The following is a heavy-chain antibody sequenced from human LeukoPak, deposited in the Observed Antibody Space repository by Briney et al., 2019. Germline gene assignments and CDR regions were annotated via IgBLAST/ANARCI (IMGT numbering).Heavy chain of an antibody. CDR2: INHSGST. J-gene: IGHJ4*02. D-gene: IGHD6-13*01. Sequence: SETLSLTCAVYGGSFSGYYWSWIRQPPGKGLEWIGEINHSGSTNYNPSLKSRVTISVDTSKNQFSLKLSSVTAADTAVYYCAMSSSWRPGGLDYWGQGTLVTVSS. CDR1: GGSFSGYY. CDR3: AMSSSWRPGGLDY. V-gene: IGHV4-34*01.